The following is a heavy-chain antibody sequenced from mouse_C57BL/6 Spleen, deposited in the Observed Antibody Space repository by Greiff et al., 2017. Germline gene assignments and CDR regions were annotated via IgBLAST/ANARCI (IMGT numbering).Heavy chain of an antibody. D-gene: IGHD1-1*01. Sequence: DVKLVESGGDLVKPGGSLKLSCAASGFTFSSYGMSWVRQTPDKRLEWVATSSSGGSYTYYPDSVKGRFTISRDNAKNTLYLQMSSLKAEDTAMYYCARGYGSSFDYWGQGTTLTVSS. J-gene: IGHJ2*01. CDR2: SSSGGSYT. CDR1: GFTFSSYG. V-gene: IGHV5-6*02. CDR3: ARGYGSSFDY.